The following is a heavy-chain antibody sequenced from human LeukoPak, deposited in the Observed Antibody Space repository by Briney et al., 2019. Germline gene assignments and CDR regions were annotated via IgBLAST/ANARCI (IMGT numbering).Heavy chain of an antibody. CDR1: GGSISSSSYY. CDR2: IYYSGST. J-gene: IGHJ6*02. D-gene: IGHD4-11*01. Sequence: PSQTLSLTCTVSGGSISSSSYYWGWIRQPPGKGLEWIGSIYYSGSTYYNPSLKSRVTISVDTSKNQFSLKLSSVTAADTAVYYCARYSNTVTTAINYYYYYGMDVWGQGTTVTVSS. V-gene: IGHV4-39*01. CDR3: ARYSNTVTTAINYYYYYGMDV.